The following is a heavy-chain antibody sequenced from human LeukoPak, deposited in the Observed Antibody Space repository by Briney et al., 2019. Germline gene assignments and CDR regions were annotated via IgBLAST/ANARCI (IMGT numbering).Heavy chain of an antibody. D-gene: IGHD6-19*01. Sequence: GGSLRLSCAASGFTFRRYAMTWVRQAPGKGLEWVSAISGSGSTYYADSVKGRFTISRDNSKNTLYLQMNSLRAEDTAVYYCERDPSEYEYNRGWYRDFWGQGSQVIVSS. V-gene: IGHV3-23*01. CDR3: ERDPSEYEYNRGWYRDF. CDR1: GFTFRRYA. J-gene: IGHJ4*02. CDR2: ISGSGST.